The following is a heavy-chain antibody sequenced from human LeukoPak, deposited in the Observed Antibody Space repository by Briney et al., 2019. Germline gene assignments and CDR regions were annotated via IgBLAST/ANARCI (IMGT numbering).Heavy chain of an antibody. D-gene: IGHD3-10*01. J-gene: IGHJ4*02. CDR2: ISGDGRNI. CDR3: AKDYGSGSPPFDY. CDR1: GFTFSSYW. V-gene: IGHV3-74*01. Sequence: GGSLRLSCVASGFTFSSYWMHWVRQDPRKGLVWVSRISGDGRNINYADSVRGRFTISRDNAKNTLYLQMNTLRVEDTAVYYCAKDYGSGSPPFDYWGQGTLVTVSS.